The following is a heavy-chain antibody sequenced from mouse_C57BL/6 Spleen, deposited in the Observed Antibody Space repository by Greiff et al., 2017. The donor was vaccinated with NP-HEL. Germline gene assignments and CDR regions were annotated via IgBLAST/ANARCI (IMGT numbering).Heavy chain of an antibody. CDR1: GYTFTSYW. CDR2: IDPSDSYT. CDR3: ARHYGSSGGY. D-gene: IGHD1-1*01. Sequence: QVQLQQSGAELVKPGASVKLSCKASGYTFTSYWMQWVKQRPGQGLEWIGEIDPSDSYTNYNQKFKGKATLTVDTSSSTAYMQLSSLTSEDSAVYYCARHYGSSGGYWGQGTTLTVSS. J-gene: IGHJ2*01. V-gene: IGHV1-50*01.